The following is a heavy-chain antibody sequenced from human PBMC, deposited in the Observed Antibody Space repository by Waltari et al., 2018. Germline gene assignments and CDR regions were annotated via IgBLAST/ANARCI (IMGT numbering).Heavy chain of an antibody. CDR3: TKSRWDSVIYRHDAFDI. V-gene: IGHV3-23*01. D-gene: IGHD1-26*01. Sequence: EVQLLESGGGLVQPGVSQRLSCPASGFIFTTYAMRWVRQAPGKGLEWVSAMSGSGGGTYYAEFVKGRFTISRDNSKNTVYLQMNSLTTEDTAVYYCTKSRWDSVIYRHDAFDIWGQGTMVTVSS. CDR2: MSGSGGGT. J-gene: IGHJ3*02. CDR1: GFIFTTYA.